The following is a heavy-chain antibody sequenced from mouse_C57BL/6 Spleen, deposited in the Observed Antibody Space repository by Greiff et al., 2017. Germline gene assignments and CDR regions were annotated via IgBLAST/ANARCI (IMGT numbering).Heavy chain of an antibody. CDR1: GYTFTDYY. J-gene: IGHJ3*01. Sequence: EVQLQQSGPELVKPGASVKISCKASGYTFTDYYMNWVKQSHGKSLEWIGDINPNNGGTSYNQKFKGKATLTVDKSYSTAYMELRSLTSEDSAVYYCARPHYYGSSGSAYWGQGTLVTVSA. D-gene: IGHD1-1*01. CDR3: ARPHYYGSSGSAY. CDR2: INPNNGGT. V-gene: IGHV1-26*01.